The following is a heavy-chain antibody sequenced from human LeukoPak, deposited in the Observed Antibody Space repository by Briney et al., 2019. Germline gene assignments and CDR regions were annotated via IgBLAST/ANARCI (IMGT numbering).Heavy chain of an antibody. D-gene: IGHD3-22*01. CDR2: ISAYYGNT. CDR1: GYTFTSYG. Sequence: ASVTVSCKSSGYTFTSYGISWVQQAPAQGLEWMGWISAYYGNTNYAQKLQDRVTITIDRSTRTDYMYLRGQSSNDTDVYLCARDRGYYYDSSGYYESLPSDYWGQGTLVTVSS. V-gene: IGHV1-18*01. CDR3: ARDRGYYYDSSGYYESLPSDY. J-gene: IGHJ4*02.